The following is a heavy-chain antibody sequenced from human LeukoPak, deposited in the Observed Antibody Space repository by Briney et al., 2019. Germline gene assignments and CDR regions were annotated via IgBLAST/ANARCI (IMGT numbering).Heavy chain of an antibody. J-gene: IGHJ4*02. V-gene: IGHV1-69*04. Sequence: SVKVSCKASGGTFSSYAISWVRQAPGQGLEWMGRIIPILGIANYAQKFQGRVTITADKPTSTAYMELSSLRSEDTAVYYCARDPNYYDSSGYYDYWGQGTLVTVSS. D-gene: IGHD3-22*01. CDR1: GGTFSSYA. CDR2: IIPILGIA. CDR3: ARDPNYYDSSGYYDY.